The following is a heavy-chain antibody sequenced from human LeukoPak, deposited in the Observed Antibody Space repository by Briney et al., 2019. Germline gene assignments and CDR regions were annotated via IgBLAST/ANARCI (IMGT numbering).Heavy chain of an antibody. CDR1: GFTFNNAW. V-gene: IGHV3-15*07. Sequence: GGSLRLSCAASGFTFNNAWMNWVRQAPGGGLEWVGRIRSKAAGGTTEYAAPVKGRFTISRDDSKNTLYLQMNSLITDDTAVYYCALGSANYDSSDFDCWGQGTLVTVSS. CDR2: IRSKAAGGTT. CDR3: ALGSANYDSSDFDC. D-gene: IGHD3-22*01. J-gene: IGHJ4*02.